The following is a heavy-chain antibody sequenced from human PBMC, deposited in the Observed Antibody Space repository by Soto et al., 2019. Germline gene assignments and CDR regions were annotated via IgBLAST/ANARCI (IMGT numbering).Heavy chain of an antibody. CDR1: GYTFTSYA. D-gene: IGHD3-10*01. CDR3: ARELLWFGELLRPYYYYGMDV. Sequence: QVQLVQSGAEVKKPGASVKVSCKASGYTFTSYAMHWVRQAPGQRLEWMGWINAGNGNTKYSQKFQGRVTITRDTSASTAYMELSRLRSDDTAVYYCARELLWFGELLRPYYYYGMDVWGQGTTVTVSS. J-gene: IGHJ6*02. CDR2: INAGNGNT. V-gene: IGHV1-3*01.